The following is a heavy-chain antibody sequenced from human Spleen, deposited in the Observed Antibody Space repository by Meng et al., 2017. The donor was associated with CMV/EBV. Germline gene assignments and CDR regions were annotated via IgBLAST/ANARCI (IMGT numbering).Heavy chain of an antibody. CDR3: ARDVSRLGYFDY. CDR2: ISHSGRT. Sequence: SETLSLTCAVYGGSLTDYIWSWIRQSPEKGLEWIGDISHSGRTNYNPSLKSRVTISVDTSNNQFFLRVRSVTAADTAVYYCARDVSRLGYFDYWGQGTLVTVSS. V-gene: IGHV4-34*01. CDR1: GGSLTDYI. J-gene: IGHJ4*02. D-gene: IGHD5/OR15-5a*01.